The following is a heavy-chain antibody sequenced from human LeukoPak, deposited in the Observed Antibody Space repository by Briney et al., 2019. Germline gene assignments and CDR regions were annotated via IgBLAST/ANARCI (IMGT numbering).Heavy chain of an antibody. CDR3: AKSGNVFTISYYFDY. Sequence: GGSLRLSCAASGFTFSSYAMSWVRQAPGKGLEWVSAISGSGGSTYYADSVKGRFTISRDNSKNTLYLQMNSLRAEDTAVYYCAKSGNVFTISYYFDYWGQGTLVTVSS. CDR2: ISGSGGST. D-gene: IGHD3-9*01. J-gene: IGHJ4*02. V-gene: IGHV3-23*01. CDR1: GFTFSSYA.